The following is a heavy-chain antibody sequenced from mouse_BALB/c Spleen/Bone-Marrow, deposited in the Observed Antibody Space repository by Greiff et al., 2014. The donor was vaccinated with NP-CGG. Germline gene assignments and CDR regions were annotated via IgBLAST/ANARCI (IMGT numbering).Heavy chain of an antibody. D-gene: IGHD2-14*01. CDR3: ARGTYYRYDVGY. Sequence: QVHVKQSGAELVRPGASVKLSCKASGYTFTSYWMNWVKQRPGQGLEWIGMIDPSDSETHYNQMFKDKATLTVGKSSSTAYMQLSSLTSEDSAVYYCARGTYYRYDVGYWGQGTTLTVSS. V-gene: IGHV1-61*01. J-gene: IGHJ2*01. CDR2: IDPSDSET. CDR1: GYTFTSYW.